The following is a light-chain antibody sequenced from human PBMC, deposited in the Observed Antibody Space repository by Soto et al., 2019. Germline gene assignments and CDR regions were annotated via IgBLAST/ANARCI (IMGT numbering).Light chain of an antibody. V-gene: IGLV8-61*01. J-gene: IGLJ3*02. CDR2: GTN. Sequence: QTVVTQEPSFSVSPGGTVTLTCGLSSGSVSTSYYPGWYQQTPGQAPRTLIYGTNTRSSGVPDRFSGSILGNKAALTITGAQADDESDYYCVLYMGDGTNGVFGGGTKLTVL. CDR1: SGSVSTSYY. CDR3: VLYMGDGTNGV.